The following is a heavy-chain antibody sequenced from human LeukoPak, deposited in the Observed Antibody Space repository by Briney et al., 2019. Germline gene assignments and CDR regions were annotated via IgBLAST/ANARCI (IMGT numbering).Heavy chain of an antibody. Sequence: GGSLRLSCAASGFTFSSYAMSWVRQAPGKGLEWVSAISGSGGSTYYADSVKGRFTISRDNSKNTLCLQMNSLRAEDTAVYYCAKDLGGTPPSSSWYGVSDGTDDAFDIWGQGTMVTVPS. CDR1: GFTFSSYA. CDR3: AKDLGGTPPSSSWYGVSDGTDDAFDI. J-gene: IGHJ3*02. V-gene: IGHV3-23*01. D-gene: IGHD6-13*01. CDR2: ISGSGGST.